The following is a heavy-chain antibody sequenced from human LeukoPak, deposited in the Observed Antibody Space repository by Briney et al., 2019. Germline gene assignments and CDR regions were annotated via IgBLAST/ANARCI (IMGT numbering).Heavy chain of an antibody. CDR2: IYPGDSDT. CDR1: GYSLTSYW. Sequence: GESLKISCKGSGYSLTSYWIGWVRQMPGKGLEWMGIIYPGDSDTRYSPSFQGQVTISADKSISTAYLQWSSLKASDTAMYYCARTDYSNYPPYYYYMDVWGKGTTVTVSS. V-gene: IGHV5-51*01. J-gene: IGHJ6*03. CDR3: ARTDYSNYPPYYYYMDV. D-gene: IGHD4-11*01.